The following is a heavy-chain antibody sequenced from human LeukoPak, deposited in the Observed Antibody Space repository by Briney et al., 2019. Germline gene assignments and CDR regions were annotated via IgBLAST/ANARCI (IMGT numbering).Heavy chain of an antibody. CDR2: IHYTGST. CDR1: GGSISGYY. D-gene: IGHD2-2*01. Sequence: SEALSLTCTVSGGSISGYYWSWIRQPPGKGLQFIGYIHYTGSTNYNPSLESRVTLSVDTSKNQFSLKLRSVTAADTAVYYCARLSKDTVVLPAAMAHYFDYWGQGTLVTVSS. CDR3: ARLSKDTVVLPAAMAHYFDY. J-gene: IGHJ4*02. V-gene: IGHV4-59*08.